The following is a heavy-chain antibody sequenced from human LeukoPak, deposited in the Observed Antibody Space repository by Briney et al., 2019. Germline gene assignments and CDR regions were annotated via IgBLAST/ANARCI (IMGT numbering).Heavy chain of an antibody. CDR2: IYYSGST. J-gene: IGHJ6*02. D-gene: IGHD3-3*01. V-gene: IGHV4-59*08. Sequence: SETLSLTCTVSGGSISSYYWSWIRQPPGKGLEWIGYIYYSGSTNYNPSLKSRVTISVDTSKNQFSLKLSSVTAADTAVYYCARHRPPEYYDFWSGYYTPGGMDVWGQGTTVTVSS. CDR1: GGSISSYY. CDR3: ARHRPPEYYDFWSGYYTPGGMDV.